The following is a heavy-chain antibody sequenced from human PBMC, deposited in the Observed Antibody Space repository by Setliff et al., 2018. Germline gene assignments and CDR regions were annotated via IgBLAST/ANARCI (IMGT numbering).Heavy chain of an antibody. CDR3: ARDRDSSGYPYYFDY. V-gene: IGHV1-2*04. J-gene: IGHJ4*02. Sequence: GASVKVSCKASGYTFTGYYMHWVRQAPGQGLEWMGWINPNSGGTNYAQKFQGWVTVTRDTSISTAYMELSRLRSDDTAVYYCARDRDSSGYPYYFDYWGQGTLVTVSS. CDR2: INPNSGGT. CDR1: GYTFTGYY. D-gene: IGHD3-22*01.